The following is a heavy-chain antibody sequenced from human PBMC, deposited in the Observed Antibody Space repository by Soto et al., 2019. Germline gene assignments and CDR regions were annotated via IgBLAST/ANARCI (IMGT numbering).Heavy chain of an antibody. V-gene: IGHV4-31*03. CDR2: IYVTGAV. Sequence: SETLSLTCSVSGAALNSGNYYWSWIRQVPGMGLEWIGHIYVTGAVDYNPSLRDGITISQDTSERQFSLNLRLVTAADTAVYYCARLRIATNNYKWFDPWGQGTLVTVSS. D-gene: IGHD2-21*01. J-gene: IGHJ5*02. CDR3: ARLRIATNNYKWFDP. CDR1: GAALNSGNYY.